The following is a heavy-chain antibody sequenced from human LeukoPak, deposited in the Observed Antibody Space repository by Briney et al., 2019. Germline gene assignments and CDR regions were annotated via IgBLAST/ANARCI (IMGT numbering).Heavy chain of an antibody. CDR2: IYHSGGT. Sequence: SETLSLTCAVSGASINRTKWWTWVRQPPGKGLEWIGEIYHSGGTNYNPSLKSRVTISADKSRNQFSLKLNSVTAADTAVYYCARGSTWSDYWGQGTLVTVSS. D-gene: IGHD6-13*01. CDR3: ARGSTWSDY. CDR1: GASINRTKW. V-gene: IGHV4-4*02. J-gene: IGHJ4*02.